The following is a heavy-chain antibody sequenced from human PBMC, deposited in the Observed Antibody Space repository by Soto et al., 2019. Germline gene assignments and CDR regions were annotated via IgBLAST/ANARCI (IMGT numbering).Heavy chain of an antibody. CDR2: INPNSGGA. CDR3: ARSGGGYDLGDY. V-gene: IGHV1-2*04. Sequence: QVQLVQSGAEVKKPGASVKVSCKASGYTFIGYYIHWVRQAPGQGLEWMGWINPNSGGAKYSQKFQPWVTMTRDTSISTAYMELSRLKSDDTAVYYCARSGGGYDLGDYWGQGTLVTVSS. CDR1: GYTFIGYY. D-gene: IGHD5-12*01. J-gene: IGHJ4*02.